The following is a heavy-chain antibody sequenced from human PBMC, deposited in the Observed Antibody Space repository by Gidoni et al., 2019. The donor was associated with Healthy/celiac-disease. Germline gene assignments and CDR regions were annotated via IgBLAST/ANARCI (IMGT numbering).Heavy chain of an antibody. J-gene: IGHJ3*02. CDR3: ARTASAAGGDDAFDI. V-gene: IGHV4-39*01. Sequence: QLQLQESGPGLVKPSETLSRTCTVYGGSISSSSYYWGWIRQPPGKGLEWIGSIYYSGSTYYNPSLKSRVPISVDTSKNQFSLKLSSVTAADTAVYYCARTASAAGGDDAFDIWGQGTMVTVSS. D-gene: IGHD6-13*01. CDR1: GGSISSSSYY. CDR2: IYYSGST.